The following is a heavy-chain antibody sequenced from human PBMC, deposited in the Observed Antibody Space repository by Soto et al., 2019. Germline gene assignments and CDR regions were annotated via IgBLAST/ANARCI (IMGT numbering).Heavy chain of an antibody. D-gene: IGHD6-19*01. J-gene: IGHJ5*02. CDR3: ARDSVAGMTDYNWFDP. Sequence: GGSLRLSCAASGFTCSDYYMSWIRQAPGKGLERVSYISSRGSTRYYADTVKDKFTISRDNAKNSLYLQMNSLIAEDTAVYYCARDSVAGMTDYNWFDPWGHGTLVTVSS. V-gene: IGHV3-11*01. CDR2: ISSRGSTR. CDR1: GFTCSDYY.